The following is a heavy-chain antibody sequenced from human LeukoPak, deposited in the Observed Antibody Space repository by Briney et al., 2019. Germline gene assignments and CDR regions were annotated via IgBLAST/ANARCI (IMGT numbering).Heavy chain of an antibody. J-gene: IGHJ5*02. D-gene: IGHD3-22*01. CDR2: IYHSGST. Sequence: SETLSLTCAVSGGSISSGGYSWSWIRQPPGEGLEWIGYIYHSGSTYYNPSLKSRVTISVDRSKNQFSLKLSSVTAADTAVYYCARDSDYYDSSGYPNWFDPWGQGTLVTVSS. CDR3: ARDSDYYDSSGYPNWFDP. V-gene: IGHV4-30-2*02. CDR1: GGSISSGGYS.